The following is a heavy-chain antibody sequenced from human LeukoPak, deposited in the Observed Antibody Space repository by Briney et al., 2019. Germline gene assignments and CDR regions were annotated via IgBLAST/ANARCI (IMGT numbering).Heavy chain of an antibody. CDR3: ARVHCSGRGCFQRYDGFHI. V-gene: IGHV3-11*01. Sequence: GGSLRLSCAASGFTFSDYYMSWIRQAPGKGLEWVSYISSSGSTIYYADSVKGRFTISRDNAKNSLYLQMNSLRAEDTAVYYCARVHCSGRGCFQRYDGFHIWGQGTVVTVSS. J-gene: IGHJ3*02. D-gene: IGHD2-15*01. CDR1: GFTFSDYY. CDR2: ISSSGSTI.